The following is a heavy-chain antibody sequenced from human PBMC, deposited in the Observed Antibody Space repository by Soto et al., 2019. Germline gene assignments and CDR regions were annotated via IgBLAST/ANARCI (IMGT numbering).Heavy chain of an antibody. CDR2: IWYDGSNR. V-gene: IGHV3-33*01. CDR3: AREKIEMATIGGFYFDY. D-gene: IGHD5-12*01. J-gene: IGHJ4*02. Sequence: GGSLRLSCAASGFTFSNYGMHWVRRAPGKGLEWVTIIWYDGSNRYYADSVKGRFTISRDNSKNTLYLQMNSLRAEDTAVYYCAREKIEMATIGGFYFDYWGQGTLVTVSS. CDR1: GFTFSNYG.